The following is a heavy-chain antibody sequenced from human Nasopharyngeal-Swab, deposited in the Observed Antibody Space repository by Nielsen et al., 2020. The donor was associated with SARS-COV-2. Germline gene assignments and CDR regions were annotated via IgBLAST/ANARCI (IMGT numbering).Heavy chain of an antibody. CDR3: ASAYGGSYWYFEL. CDR1: GFTFSSYA. D-gene: IGHD4-23*01. CDR2: ISYDGSNK. V-gene: IGHV3-30-3*01. J-gene: IGHJ2*01. Sequence: GGSLRLSCAASGFTFSSYAMHWVRQAPGKGLEWVAVISYDGSNKYYADPVKGRFTISRDNSKNTLYLQMNSLRAEDTAVYYCASAYGGSYWYFELWGRGTLVTVSS.